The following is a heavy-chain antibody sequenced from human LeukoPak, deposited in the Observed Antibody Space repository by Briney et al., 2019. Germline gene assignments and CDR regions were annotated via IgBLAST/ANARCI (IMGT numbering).Heavy chain of an antibody. CDR1: GFTFSNFA. CDR2: IFAGGST. CDR3: MRGSA. J-gene: IGHJ5*02. V-gene: IGHV3-66*01. Sequence: GGSLRLSCAASGFTFSNFAMTWVRQAPGKGLEWVSAIFAGGSTYYAESVKGRFTLSRDNSKNTLSLQINSPRAEDTAVYYCMRGSAWGQGTLVTVSS.